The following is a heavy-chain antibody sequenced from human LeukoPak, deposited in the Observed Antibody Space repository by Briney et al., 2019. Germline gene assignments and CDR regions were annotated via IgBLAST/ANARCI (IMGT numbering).Heavy chain of an antibody. CDR1: GFTFNNAW. J-gene: IGHJ4*02. CDR3: TQRTLDYYDSSGYHPLFDH. Sequence: PGGSLRLSCAASGFTFNNAWMSWVRQAPGKGLEWVGRIKSKTDGETTGYAAPVKGRFTISRDDSKNTLYLQMNSLKTEDTAVYYCTQRTLDYYDSSGYHPLFDHWGQGTLVTVSS. V-gene: IGHV3-15*01. D-gene: IGHD3-22*01. CDR2: IKSKTDGETT.